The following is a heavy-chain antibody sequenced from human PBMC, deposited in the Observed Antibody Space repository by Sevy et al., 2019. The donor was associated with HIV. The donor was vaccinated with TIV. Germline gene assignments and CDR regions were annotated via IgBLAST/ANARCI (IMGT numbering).Heavy chain of an antibody. D-gene: IGHD7-27*01. CDR3: ARSWDYWGQMGY. Sequence: GGSLRLSCAASGFTFNNYWMTWVRQAPGKGLEWVANIKQDGSDKYDMESVKGRFNISRDNTKNSRYLQLNSLRAEDTAVYYCARSWDYWGQMGYWGQGTLVTVSS. CDR2: IKQDGSDK. CDR1: GFTFNNYW. V-gene: IGHV3-7*03. J-gene: IGHJ4*02.